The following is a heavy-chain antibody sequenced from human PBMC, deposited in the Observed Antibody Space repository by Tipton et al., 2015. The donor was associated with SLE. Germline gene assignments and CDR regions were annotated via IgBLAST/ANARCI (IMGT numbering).Heavy chain of an antibody. Sequence: QLVQSGAEVKKPGASVKVSCKASGYTFTSYGISWVRQTPGQGLEWMGWISAYNGNTNYAQKLQGRVTMTTDTSTSTAYMELRSLRSDDTAVYYCARPSGYTAMAPYYYYFDYWGQGTLVTVSS. CDR3: ARPSGYTAMAPYYYYFDY. CDR1: GYTFTSYG. V-gene: IGHV1-18*01. J-gene: IGHJ4*02. CDR2: ISAYNGNT. D-gene: IGHD5-18*01.